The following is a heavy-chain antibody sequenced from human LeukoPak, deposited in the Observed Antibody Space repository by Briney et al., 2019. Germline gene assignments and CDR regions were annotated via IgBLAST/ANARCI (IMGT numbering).Heavy chain of an antibody. J-gene: IGHJ5*02. Sequence: GESLKISCKGSGYSFTSYWIGWVRQMPGKGLEWMGIIYPGDSDTRYSPSFQGQVTISADKSISAAYLQWSSLKASDTAMYYCARLTYYYDGSGYSWFDPWGQGTLVTVSS. V-gene: IGHV5-51*01. CDR3: ARLTYYYDGSGYSWFDP. D-gene: IGHD3-22*01. CDR1: GYSFTSYW. CDR2: IYPGDSDT.